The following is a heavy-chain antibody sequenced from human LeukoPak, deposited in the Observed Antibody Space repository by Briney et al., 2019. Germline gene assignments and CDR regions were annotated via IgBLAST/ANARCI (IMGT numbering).Heavy chain of an antibody. J-gene: IGHJ3*01. CDR3: AKDRGGGSQLGDAFDV. V-gene: IGHV3-9*01. D-gene: IGHD2-15*01. Sequence: PGRSLRLSCAASGFTFDEYAMHWVRQAPGKGLEWVSGISYSSATIGYVDSVKGRFIISRDNAKNSLYLQMNSLRAEDTALYFCAKDRGGGSQLGDAFDVWSQGTMVSVSS. CDR2: ISYSSATI. CDR1: GFTFDEYA.